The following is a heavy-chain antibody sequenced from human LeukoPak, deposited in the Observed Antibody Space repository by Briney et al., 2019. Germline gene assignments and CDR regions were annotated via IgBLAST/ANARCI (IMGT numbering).Heavy chain of an antibody. CDR2: IKQDGSEK. Sequence: QTGGSLRLSCAASGFTFSKYWMSWVRQAPGKGLEWVASIKQDGSEKYYVNSVKGRFTISRDNAKNSLYLQMNSLRVEDTAVYYCARVDCGGDCYSGSGYFDLWGRGTLVTVSS. CDR1: GFTFSKYW. CDR3: ARVDCGGDCYSGSGYFDL. D-gene: IGHD2-21*02. J-gene: IGHJ2*01. V-gene: IGHV3-7*01.